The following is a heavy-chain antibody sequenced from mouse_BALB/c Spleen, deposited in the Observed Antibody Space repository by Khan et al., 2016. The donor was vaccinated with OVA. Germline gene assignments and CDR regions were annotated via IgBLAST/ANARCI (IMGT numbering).Heavy chain of an antibody. CDR1: GFTFNTYA. Sequence: EVQLVESGGGLVQPKGSLKLSCAASGFTFNTYAMNWVRQAPGKGLEWVARIKNKSNNYATYYADSVKDRFTISRDDCHSMLYLPMNNVKTEYTTMYYCVGHGYDYSWFVYWGQGTLVTVSA. CDR2: IKNKSNNYAT. D-gene: IGHD2-4*01. V-gene: IGHV10-1*02. CDR3: VGHGYDYSWFVY. J-gene: IGHJ3*01.